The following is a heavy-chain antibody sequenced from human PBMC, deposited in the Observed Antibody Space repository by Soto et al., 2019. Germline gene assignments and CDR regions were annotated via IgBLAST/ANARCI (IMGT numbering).Heavy chain of an antibody. CDR3: ARLDSSSWYYYGMDV. J-gene: IGHJ6*02. CDR1: GYSFTSYW. V-gene: IGHV5-51*01. CDR2: IYPGDSDT. D-gene: IGHD6-13*01. Sequence: PGESLKISWKGSGYSFTSYWIVWVRQMPGKGLEWMGIIYPGDSDTRYSPSFQGQVTISADKSISTAYLQWSSLKASDTAMYYCARLDSSSWYYYGMDVWGQGTTVTVSS.